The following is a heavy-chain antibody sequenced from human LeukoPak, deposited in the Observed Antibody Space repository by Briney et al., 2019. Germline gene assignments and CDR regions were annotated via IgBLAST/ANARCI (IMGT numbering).Heavy chain of an antibody. CDR1: GYSISSGYY. D-gene: IGHD6-6*01. J-gene: IGHJ6*03. CDR3: ARHLRVGSSPYYYYMDV. CDR2: IYHSGST. Sequence: PSETLSLTCAVSGYSISSGYYLGWTRQPPGKGLEWIGSIYHSGSTYYNPSLKIRVTIPVDTSKNQFSLKLSSVTAADTAVYYCARHLRVGSSPYYYYMDVWGKGTTVTVSS. V-gene: IGHV4-38-2*01.